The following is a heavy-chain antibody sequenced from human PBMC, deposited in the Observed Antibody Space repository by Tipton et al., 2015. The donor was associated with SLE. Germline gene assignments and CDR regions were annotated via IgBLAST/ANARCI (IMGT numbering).Heavy chain of an antibody. V-gene: IGHV3-11*04. CDR3: ARGHYGLDV. CDR2: ISRSDNTI. Sequence: SLRLSCAASGFTFRDHYMSWIRQAPGKGLEWVSYISRSDNTIYYADSVRGRFTISRDNAENSLYLQMNSLRAEDTAVYYCARGHYGLDVWGQGTTVTVSS. J-gene: IGHJ6*02. CDR1: GFTFRDHY.